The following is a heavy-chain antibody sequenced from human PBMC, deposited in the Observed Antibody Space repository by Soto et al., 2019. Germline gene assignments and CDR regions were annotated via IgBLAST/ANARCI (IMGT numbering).Heavy chain of an antibody. CDR2: INSDGSST. V-gene: IGHV3-74*01. Sequence: WGSLRLSCAASGFTFISYWMHCCRQSPGKGLVWVSRINSDGSSTSYADSVKGRFTISRDNAKNTLYLQMNSLRAEDTAVYYCARGMTKGGVHAFDIWGQGTMVTVSS. J-gene: IGHJ3*02. CDR3: ARGMTKGGVHAFDI. D-gene: IGHD4-17*01. CDR1: GFTFISYW.